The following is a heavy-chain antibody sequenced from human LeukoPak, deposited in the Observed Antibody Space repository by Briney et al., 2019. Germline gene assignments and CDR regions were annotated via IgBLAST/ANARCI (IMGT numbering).Heavy chain of an antibody. D-gene: IGHD3-22*01. J-gene: IGHJ4*02. CDR3: ARSLLRNHYYDSSGYCGY. Sequence: ASVKVSCKASGYTFTRYYMHWVRQAPGQGLEWMGWINPNSGGTNYAQKFQGRVTMTRDTSISTAYMELSRLRSDDTAVYYCARSLLRNHYYDSSGYCGYWGQGTLVTVSS. CDR1: GYTFTRYY. CDR2: INPNSGGT. V-gene: IGHV1-2*02.